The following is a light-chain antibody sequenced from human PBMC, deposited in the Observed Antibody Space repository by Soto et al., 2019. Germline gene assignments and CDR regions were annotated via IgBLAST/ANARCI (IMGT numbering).Light chain of an antibody. Sequence: ELVLTRSPATLSLSPGERATLSCRASQSVSSSYLAWYQQKPGQAPRLLIYGSSSRATGIPDRFSGSGSGTDFTLTISRLEPEDFAVYYCQQYGSSPSITFGQGTRLEI. CDR1: QSVSSSY. CDR2: GSS. J-gene: IGKJ5*01. CDR3: QQYGSSPSIT. V-gene: IGKV3-20*01.